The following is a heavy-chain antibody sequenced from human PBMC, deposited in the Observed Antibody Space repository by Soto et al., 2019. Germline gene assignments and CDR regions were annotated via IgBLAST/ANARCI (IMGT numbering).Heavy chain of an antibody. J-gene: IGHJ3*02. D-gene: IGHD2-15*01. Sequence: GGSLRLSCAASGFTFSSYGMHWVRQAPGKGLEWVAVIWYDGSNKYYADSVKGRFTISRDNSKNTLYLQMNSLRAEDTAVYYCARDLPNIVVVVAATPDDAFDIWGQGTMVTVSS. CDR3: ARDLPNIVVVVAATPDDAFDI. CDR1: GFTFSSYG. CDR2: IWYDGSNK. V-gene: IGHV3-33*01.